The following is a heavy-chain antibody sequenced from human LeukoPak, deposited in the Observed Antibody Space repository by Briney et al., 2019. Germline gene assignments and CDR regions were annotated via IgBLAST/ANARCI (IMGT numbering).Heavy chain of an antibody. CDR1: GFTFSTYT. CDR2: ISYDGSNK. CDR3: ARETLFDY. V-gene: IGHV3-30-3*01. Sequence: GGSLRLSCAASGFTFSTYTMHWVRQAPGKGLEWVAVISYDGSNKYYADSVKGRFTISRDNSKNTLYLQMNSLRAEDTAVYYCARETLFDYWGQETLVTVSS. J-gene: IGHJ4*02.